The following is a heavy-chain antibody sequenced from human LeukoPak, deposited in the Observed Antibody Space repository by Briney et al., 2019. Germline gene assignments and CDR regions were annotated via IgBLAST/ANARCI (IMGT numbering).Heavy chain of an antibody. V-gene: IGHV3-11*01. CDR3: ARRIAEAGSRAFDI. J-gene: IGHJ3*02. D-gene: IGHD6-13*01. Sequence: GGSLRLSCAASGFTFSDYNLSWIRQAPGKGLEWVSYIRSGGTDIFYADSVKGRFTISRDNAKNSLYLQMNSLGAEDTAVYYCARRIAEAGSRAFDIWGQGTMVTVSS. CDR2: IRSGGTDI. CDR1: GFTFSDYN.